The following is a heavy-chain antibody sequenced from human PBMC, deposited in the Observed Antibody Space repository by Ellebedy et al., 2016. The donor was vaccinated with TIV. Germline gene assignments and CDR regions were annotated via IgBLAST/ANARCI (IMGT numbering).Heavy chain of an antibody. CDR2: IYYSGST. Sequence: SETLSLXXTVSGGSISSSSYYWGWIRQPPGKGLEWIGSIYYSGSTYYNPSLKSRVTISVDTSKNQFSLKLSSVTAADTAVYYCASSIAAAGTGFDPWGQGTLVTVSS. V-gene: IGHV4-39*01. CDR3: ASSIAAAGTGFDP. CDR1: GGSISSSSYY. D-gene: IGHD6-13*01. J-gene: IGHJ5*02.